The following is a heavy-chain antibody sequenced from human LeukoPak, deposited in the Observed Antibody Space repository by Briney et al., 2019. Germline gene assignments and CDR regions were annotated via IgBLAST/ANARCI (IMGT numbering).Heavy chain of an antibody. CDR1: GYTFTSYI. D-gene: IGHD1-14*01. V-gene: IGHV7-4-1*02. CDR2: INTNTGNP. J-gene: IGHJ5*02. CDR3: ASAGATVKADNWFDP. Sequence: ASVKVSCKASGYTFTSYIMNWVRQAPGQGLEWMGWINTNTGNPTYAQGFTGRFVFSLDTSVSTAYLQISSLKAEDTAVYYCASAGATVKADNWFDPWGQGTLVTVSS.